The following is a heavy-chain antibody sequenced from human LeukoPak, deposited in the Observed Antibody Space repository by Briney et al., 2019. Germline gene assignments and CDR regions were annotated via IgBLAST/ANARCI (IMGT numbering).Heavy chain of an antibody. Sequence: ASVKVSCKASGYTFTGYYMHWVRQAPGQGLEWMGWINPNSGGTNYAQKFQGRVTMTRDTSISTAYMELSRLRSDDTAVYYCARGQTNYFDWLSSYFDYWGQGTLVTVSS. CDR2: INPNSGGT. J-gene: IGHJ4*02. CDR1: GYTFTGYY. D-gene: IGHD3-9*01. CDR3: ARGQTNYFDWLSSYFDY. V-gene: IGHV1-2*02.